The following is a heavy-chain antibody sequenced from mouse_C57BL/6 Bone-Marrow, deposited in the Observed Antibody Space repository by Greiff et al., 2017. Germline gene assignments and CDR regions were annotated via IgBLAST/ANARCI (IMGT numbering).Heavy chain of an antibody. Sequence: QVQLQQPGAELVRPGSSVKLSCKASGYTFTSYWMDWVKQRPGQGLEWIGNIYPSDSETHYNQKFKDKATLTVDKSSSTAYMQLSSLTSEDSAVXYCARFDYGYSYYAMDYWGQGTSVTVAS. J-gene: IGHJ4*01. D-gene: IGHD2-2*01. V-gene: IGHV1-61*01. CDR1: GYTFTSYW. CDR2: IYPSDSET. CDR3: ARFDYGYSYYAMDY.